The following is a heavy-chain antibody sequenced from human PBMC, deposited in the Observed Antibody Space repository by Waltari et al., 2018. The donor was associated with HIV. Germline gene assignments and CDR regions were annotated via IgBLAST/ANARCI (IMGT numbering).Heavy chain of an antibody. D-gene: IGHD4-17*01. CDR3: AKVAMTAVTSYAIDV. CDR2: ISWNSDTI. V-gene: IGHV3-9*01. CDR1: GFKFDDYD. Sequence: EVQLVESGGGLVQPGGSLRLSCAASGFKFDDYDMYWVRQTPGKGVEGVSGISWNSDTIGYADSVKGRFTISRDNAKNSLSLQMNSLRAEDTALYYCAKVAMTAVTSYAIDVWGRGTMVTVSS. J-gene: IGHJ3*01.